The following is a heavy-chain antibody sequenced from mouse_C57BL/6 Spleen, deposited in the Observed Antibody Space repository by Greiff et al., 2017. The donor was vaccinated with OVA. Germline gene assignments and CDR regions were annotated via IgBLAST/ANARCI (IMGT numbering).Heavy chain of an antibody. Sequence: VQLQQSGAELVRPGTSVKMSCKASGYTFTNYWVGWAKPRPGPGLEWIGDIYPGGGYTNYNEKFKGKATLTADKSSSTAYMQFSSLTSEDSAIYYCARGRDVDYFDYWGQGTTLTVSS. J-gene: IGHJ2*01. CDR3: ARGRDVDYFDY. CDR1: GYTFTNYW. D-gene: IGHD3-3*01. CDR2: IYPGGGYT. V-gene: IGHV1-63*01.